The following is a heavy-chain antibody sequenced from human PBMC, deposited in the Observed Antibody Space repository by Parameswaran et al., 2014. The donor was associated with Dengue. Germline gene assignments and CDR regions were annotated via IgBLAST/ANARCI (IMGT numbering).Heavy chain of an antibody. D-gene: IGHD1-26*01. CDR2: IVVGSGNT. J-gene: IGHJ4*02. V-gene: IGHV1-58*01. Sequence: WVRQAPGQRLEWIGWIVVGSGNTNYAQKFQERVTITRDMSTSTAYMELSSLRSEDTAVYYCAAFHGSYLHFDYWGQGTLVTVSS. CDR3: AAFHGSYLHFDY.